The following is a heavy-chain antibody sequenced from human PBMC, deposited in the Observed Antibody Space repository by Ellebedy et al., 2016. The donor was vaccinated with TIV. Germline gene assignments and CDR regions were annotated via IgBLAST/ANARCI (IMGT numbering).Heavy chain of an antibody. Sequence: AASVKVSCKASGYTFTSYYMHWVRQAHGQELEWMGIINPSGGSTRYAQKLQGRVNMTRDTSTSPVYMELSSLRSDDTAVYNCARTFGGYDCLRTPLNSGMDVWGQGTTVTVSS. CDR1: GYTFTSYY. J-gene: IGHJ6*02. D-gene: IGHD5-12*01. CDR2: INPSGGST. V-gene: IGHV1-46*04. CDR3: ARTFGGYDCLRTPLNSGMDV.